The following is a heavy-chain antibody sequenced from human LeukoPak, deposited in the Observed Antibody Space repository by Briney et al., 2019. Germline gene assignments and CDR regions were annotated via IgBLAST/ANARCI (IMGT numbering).Heavy chain of an antibody. D-gene: IGHD5-18*01. V-gene: IGHV1-18*01. CDR3: AREKSRYKYGYNH. CDR2: ISAYNGNT. CDR1: GYNFISYD. J-gene: IGHJ5*02. Sequence: GASVKVSFKASGYNFISYDINWVRQAPGQGLEWMGWISAYNGNTNYALKIKGRVTMTTDTSTNTVYMELRSLRPDDTAVYYCAREKSRYKYGYNHWGQGTLVTVSS.